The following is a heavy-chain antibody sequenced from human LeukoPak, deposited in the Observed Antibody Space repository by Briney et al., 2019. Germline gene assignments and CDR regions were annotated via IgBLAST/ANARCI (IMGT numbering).Heavy chain of an antibody. CDR3: ARMTSYSSGCYFDY. J-gene: IGHJ4*02. V-gene: IGHV4-59*01. D-gene: IGHD6-19*01. CDR1: GGSISGYY. Sequence: SETLFLTCTVTGGSISGYYWSWIRQPPGKGLEWIGFIYYSGTTNYNPSLKSRVTVSVDTSKNQFSLMLSSVTAADTAVYYCARMTSYSSGCYFDYWGQGTLVTVSS. CDR2: IYYSGTT.